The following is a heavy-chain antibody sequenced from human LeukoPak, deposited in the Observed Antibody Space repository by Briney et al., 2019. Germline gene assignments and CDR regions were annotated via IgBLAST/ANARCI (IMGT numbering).Heavy chain of an antibody. J-gene: IGHJ4*02. D-gene: IGHD5-18*01. CDR1: GFTFSSYG. V-gene: IGHV3-30*02. CDR3: AKRGTVHVVDTAMAGGLSFDY. CDR2: IRYDGSNK. Sequence: PGGSLRLSCAASGFTFSSYGMHWVRQAPGKGLEWVAFIRYDGSNKYYADSVKGRFTISGDNSKNTLYLQMNSLRAEDTAVYYCAKRGTVHVVDTAMAGGLSFDYWGQGTLVTVSS.